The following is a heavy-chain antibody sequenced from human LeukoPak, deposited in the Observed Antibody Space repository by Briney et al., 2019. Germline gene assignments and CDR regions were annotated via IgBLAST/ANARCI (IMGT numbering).Heavy chain of an antibody. J-gene: IGHJ4*02. CDR2: IRYDGSNK. Sequence: GGTLRLSCAASGFTFSSYGMHWVRQAPGKGLEWVAFIRYDGSNKYYADSVKGRFTISRDNSKNTLYLQMNSLRAEDTAVYYCAKLQIQLWAPSPFEYWGQGTLVTVSS. CDR1: GFTFSSYG. V-gene: IGHV3-30*02. D-gene: IGHD5-18*01. CDR3: AKLQIQLWAPSPFEY.